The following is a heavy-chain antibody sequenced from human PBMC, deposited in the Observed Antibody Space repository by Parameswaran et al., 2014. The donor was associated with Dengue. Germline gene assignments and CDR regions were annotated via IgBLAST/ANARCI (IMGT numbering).Heavy chain of an antibody. V-gene: IGHV4-59*12. CDR2: IYYSGST. J-gene: IGHJ4*02. D-gene: IGHD6-19*01. Sequence: RWIRQPPGKGLEWIGYIYYSGSTNYNPSLKSRVTISVDTSKNQFSLKLSSVTAADTAVYYCARLGVSGWYSTLDYWGQGTLVTVSS. CDR3: ARLGVSGWYSTLDY.